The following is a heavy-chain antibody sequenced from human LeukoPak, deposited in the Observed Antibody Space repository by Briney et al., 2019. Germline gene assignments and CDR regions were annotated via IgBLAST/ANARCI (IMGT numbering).Heavy chain of an antibody. CDR2: INPNSGDT. V-gene: IGHV1-2*02. CDR3: ARADSDAFDI. J-gene: IGHJ3*02. Sequence: GASVKVSCKASGYTFTDYYMHWVRQAPGQGLEWMGWINPNSGDTNHAQKFQGRVTMTRDTSISIAYMELSRLRSDDTAVYYCARADSDAFDIWGQGTMVTVSS. CDR1: GYTFTDYY.